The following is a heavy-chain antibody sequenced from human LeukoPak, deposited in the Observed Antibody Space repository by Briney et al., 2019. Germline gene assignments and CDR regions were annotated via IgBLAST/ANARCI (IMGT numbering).Heavy chain of an antibody. D-gene: IGHD6-19*01. V-gene: IGHV3-30*18. J-gene: IGHJ3*02. CDR2: ISYDGSNK. CDR3: AKKPKQGLVDDVFDI. CDR1: GFTFSSYG. Sequence: GGSLRLSCAASGFTFSSYGMHWVRQAPGKGLEWVAVISYDGSNKYYADSVKGRFTISRDNSKNTLYLQMNSLRAEDTAVYYCAKKPKQGLVDDVFDIWGQGTMVTVSS.